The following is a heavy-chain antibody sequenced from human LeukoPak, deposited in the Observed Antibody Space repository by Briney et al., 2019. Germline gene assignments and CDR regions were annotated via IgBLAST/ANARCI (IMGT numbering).Heavy chain of an antibody. J-gene: IGHJ6*04. Sequence: HPGGSLRLSCAASGFTFSSYAMSWVRQAPGKGLEWVSAISGSGDSTYYADSVKGRFTISRDNAKNSLYLQMNSLRAEDTAVYYCAELGITMIGGAWGKGTTVTISS. D-gene: IGHD3-10*02. CDR2: ISGSGDST. CDR3: AELGITMIGGA. CDR1: GFTFSSYA. V-gene: IGHV3-23*01.